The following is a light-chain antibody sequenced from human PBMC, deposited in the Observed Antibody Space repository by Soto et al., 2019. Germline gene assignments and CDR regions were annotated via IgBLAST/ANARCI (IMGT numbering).Light chain of an antibody. CDR3: SSYTSSSLV. CDR1: SSDVGGYNY. V-gene: IGLV2-14*01. CDR2: DVS. J-gene: IGLJ2*01. Sequence: QSALNQPASVSGSPGQSITISCTGTSSDVGGYNYVSWYQQHPGKAPKLMIYDVSNRPSGVSNRFSGSKSGNTASLTISGLQAEDEADYYCSSYTSSSLVFGGGTKVTVL.